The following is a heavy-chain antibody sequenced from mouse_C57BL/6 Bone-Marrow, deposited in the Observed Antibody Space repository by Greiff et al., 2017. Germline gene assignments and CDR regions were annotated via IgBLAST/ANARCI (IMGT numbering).Heavy chain of an antibody. J-gene: IGHJ2*01. CDR3: ARDDGYYDD. V-gene: IGHV1-50*01. D-gene: IGHD2-3*01. CDR1: GYTFTSYW. CDR2: IDPSGSST. Sequence: QVQLQQPGAELVKPGASVKLSCKASGYTFTSYWMQWVKQRPGQGLEWIGEIDPSGSSTNYNQKFKGKATLTGDTSSSTAYMQLSSLTSEDSAVYYCARDDGYYDDWGEGTTLTVSS.